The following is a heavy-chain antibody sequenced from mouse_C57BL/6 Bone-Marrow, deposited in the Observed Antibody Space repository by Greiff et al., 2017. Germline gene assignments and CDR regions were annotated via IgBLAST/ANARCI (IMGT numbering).Heavy chain of an antibody. CDR2: IDPENGDT. D-gene: IGHD1-1*01. Sequence: VQLKQSGAELVRPGASVKLSCTASGFNIKDDYMHWVKQRPEQGLEWIGWIDPENGDTEYASKFQGKATITADTSSNTAYLQLSSLTSEDTAVYYCTTYGSSLWYFDVWGTGTTVTDSS. CDR3: TTYGSSLWYFDV. CDR1: GFNIKDDY. V-gene: IGHV14-4*01. J-gene: IGHJ1*03.